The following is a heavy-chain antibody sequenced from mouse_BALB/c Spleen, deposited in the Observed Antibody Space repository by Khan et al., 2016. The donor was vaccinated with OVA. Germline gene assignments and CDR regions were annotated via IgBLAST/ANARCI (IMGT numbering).Heavy chain of an antibody. CDR3: ARGGYGTSFAF. J-gene: IGHJ3*01. CDR2: IDPSDSTT. CDR1: GYTFTSFW. D-gene: IGHD2-1*01. V-gene: IGHV1-61*01. Sequence: QVHVKQSGAELVRPGASVKLSCKASGYTFTSFWMNWVKQRPGQSLEWIGMIDPSDSTTHYNQMFKDKATLTVDKSSNTAYMQLSSLTSEDSAVYGCARGGYGTSFAFWGQGTLVTVSA.